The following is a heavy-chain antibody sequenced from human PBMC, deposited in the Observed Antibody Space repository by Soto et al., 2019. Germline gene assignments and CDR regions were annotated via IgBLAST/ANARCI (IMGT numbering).Heavy chain of an antibody. Sequence: QVQLVESGSAGKKPGASATVSCKASGYTFTSYYMHWVRQAPGQGLEWMGWSNPDSGVTYYPHKFQDRVTMTRDTSIRTACMELSRPTSDDTALYYCERDRGVRAVWGPGKTVIVSS. CDR3: ERDRGVRAV. CDR2: SNPDSGVT. V-gene: IGHV1-2*02. J-gene: IGHJ6*02. CDR1: GYTFTSYY.